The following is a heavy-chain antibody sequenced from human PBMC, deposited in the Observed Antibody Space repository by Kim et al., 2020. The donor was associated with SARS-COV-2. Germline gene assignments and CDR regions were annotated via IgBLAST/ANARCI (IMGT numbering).Heavy chain of an antibody. Sequence: GGSPRLSCAATGFSFGSYAMSWVRQAPGQGLEWVSYIRGGGAGTQYADSVKGRFTISRDNSKNTLYLHMNGLRVDDTATYYCAKSALGIQNDAFDVWGQGTMVTVSS. J-gene: IGHJ3*01. CDR3: AKSALGIQNDAFDV. V-gene: IGHV3-23*01. CDR2: IRGGGAGT. D-gene: IGHD3-16*01. CDR1: GFSFGSYA.